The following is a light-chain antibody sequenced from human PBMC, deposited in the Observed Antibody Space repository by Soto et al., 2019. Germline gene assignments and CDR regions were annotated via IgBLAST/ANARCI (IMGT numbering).Light chain of an antibody. V-gene: IGKV2-28*01. CDR3: MQALQAPLYT. CDR2: LGS. Sequence: DIVMTQSPLSLPVSPGEPASISCRSSQSLLHNNGYNYLDWYLQKPGQSPQLLIYLGSNRASGVPDRFSGSGSGADFTPKISRVEAEDVGVYYCMQALQAPLYTFGQGTKLEIK. J-gene: IGKJ2*01. CDR1: QSLLHNNGYNY.